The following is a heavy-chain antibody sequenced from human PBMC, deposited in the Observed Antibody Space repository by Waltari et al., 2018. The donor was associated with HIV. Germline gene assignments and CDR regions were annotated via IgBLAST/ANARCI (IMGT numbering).Heavy chain of an antibody. CDR3: ARGTPTTVTTQ. D-gene: IGHD4-17*01. CDR2: INHSGFT. CDR1: GGSFSGYY. J-gene: IGHJ4*02. Sequence: QVQLQQWGAGLLKPSETLSLTCAVYGGSFSGYYWSWIRQPPGKGLEWIGEINHSGFTNYSPSLKSRVTISVDTSKNQFSLKLRSVTAADTAMYYCARGTPTTVTTQWGQGTLVTVSS. V-gene: IGHV4-34*01.